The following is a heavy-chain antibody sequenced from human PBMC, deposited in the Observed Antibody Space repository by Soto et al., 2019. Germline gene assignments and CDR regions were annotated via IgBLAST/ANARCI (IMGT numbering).Heavy chain of an antibody. CDR3: ARGGSNDWQVAFDI. D-gene: IGHD3-9*01. CDR2: INHSGNN. CDR1: GGSFSTYY. J-gene: IGHJ3*02. V-gene: IGHV4-34*01. Sequence: PSETLSLTCVVSGGSFSTYYYNWIRQSPGKGLEWIGEINHSGNNNYSPSLTSRVTMSLDTSKNQFSLKLTSVTAADTAVYYCARGGSNDWQVAFDIWGQGTMVTVSS.